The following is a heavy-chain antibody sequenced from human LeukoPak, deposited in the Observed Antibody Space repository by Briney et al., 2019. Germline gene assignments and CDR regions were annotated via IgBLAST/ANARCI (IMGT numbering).Heavy chain of an antibody. D-gene: IGHD3-10*01. CDR3: TRDLSAGLPGGFDF. V-gene: IGHV3-21*06. Sequence: GESLTLTCAASGFTFSSYSLNWVRQAPGKGLEWVSTISSISHYTYYADSVKSRFAISRDNARNPLFLQMSSLTAADTAVYYCTRDLSAGLPGGFDFWGQRTLVTASS. CDR1: GFTFSSYS. CDR2: ISSISHYT. J-gene: IGHJ4*02.